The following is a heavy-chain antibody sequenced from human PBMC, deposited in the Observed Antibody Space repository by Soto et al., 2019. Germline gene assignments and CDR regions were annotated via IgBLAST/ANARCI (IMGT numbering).Heavy chain of an antibody. Sequence: QLQLQESGPGLVKPSETLSLTCNVAGVSISDTSYYWGWIRQPPGKGVEWIGTIYFNGNTFYNPSLKSRLTISVDTSKNQISLRLTSVTAADTAVYYCARQGSYWGQGTLVAVSS. J-gene: IGHJ4*02. CDR3: ARQGSY. CDR1: GVSISDTSYY. CDR2: IYFNGNT. V-gene: IGHV4-39*01.